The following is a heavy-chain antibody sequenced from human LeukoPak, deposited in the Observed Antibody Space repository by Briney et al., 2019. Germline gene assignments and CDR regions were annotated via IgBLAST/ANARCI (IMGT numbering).Heavy chain of an antibody. V-gene: IGHV1-69*01. D-gene: IGHD3-22*01. CDR2: IIPIFGTA. CDR1: GGTFSSYA. Sequence: GSSVKVSCKASGGTFSSYATSWVRQAPGQGLEWMGGIIPIFGTANYAQKFQGRATITADESTSTAYMELSSLRSEDTAVYYCARGRGYYYDSSGYNFDYWGQGTLVTVSS. CDR3: ARGRGYYYDSSGYNFDY. J-gene: IGHJ4*02.